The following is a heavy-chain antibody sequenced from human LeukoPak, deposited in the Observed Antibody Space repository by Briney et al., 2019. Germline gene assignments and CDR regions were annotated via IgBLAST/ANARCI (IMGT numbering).Heavy chain of an antibody. CDR1: GYTFTGYY. D-gene: IGHD1-26*01. Sequence: ASVKVSCKASGYTFTGYYMHWVRQAPGQGLEWMGWINPNSGGTNYAQKFQGWVTMTRDTSISTAYMELSRLRSDDTAVYYCARGLGRKQWERSLDYWGQGTLVTVSS. CDR3: ARGLGRKQWERSLDY. J-gene: IGHJ4*02. CDR2: INPNSGGT. V-gene: IGHV1-2*04.